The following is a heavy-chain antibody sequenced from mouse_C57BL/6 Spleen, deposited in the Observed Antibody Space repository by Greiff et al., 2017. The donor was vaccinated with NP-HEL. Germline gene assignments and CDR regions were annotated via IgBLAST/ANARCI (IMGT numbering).Heavy chain of an antibody. CDR1: GYTFTSYW. CDR2: INPSNGGT. D-gene: IGHD2-1*01. CDR3: ARDGNYGIYFDY. V-gene: IGHV1-53*01. J-gene: IGHJ2*01. Sequence: QVHVKQSGTELVKPGASVKLSCKASGYTFTSYWMHWVKQRPGQGLEWIGNINPSNGGTNYNEKFKSKATLTVDKSSSTAYMQLSSLTSEDSAVYYCARDGNYGIYFDYWGQGTTLTVSS.